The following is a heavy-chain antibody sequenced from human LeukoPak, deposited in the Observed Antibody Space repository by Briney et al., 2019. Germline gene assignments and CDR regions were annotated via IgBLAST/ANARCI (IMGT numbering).Heavy chain of an antibody. D-gene: IGHD2-2*01. J-gene: IGHJ6*03. CDR1: GFSFSTYG. Sequence: PGGSLRLSCAASGFSFSTYGMHWVHQAPGKGLEGAAFVRSDGNTKYCADSVKGRFTISRDNSKNTLYLDMNSLRAEDTAVYYYAKGLGYCSSTSCYGGKYYYMDVWGKGTTVTVSS. CDR2: VRSDGNTK. CDR3: AKGLGYCSSTSCYGGKYYYMDV. V-gene: IGHV3-30*02.